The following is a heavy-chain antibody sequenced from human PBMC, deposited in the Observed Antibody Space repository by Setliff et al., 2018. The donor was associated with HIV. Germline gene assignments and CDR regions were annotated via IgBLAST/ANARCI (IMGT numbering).Heavy chain of an antibody. V-gene: IGHV5-51*01. CDR1: GSSFTSYW. Sequence: PGESLKISCKGSGSSFTSYWIGWVRQMPGKGLEWMGSIYPGDSHVRYSPSFQGQVTISADTSISTAYLQWSSLKASDTAMYYCARIPRWYYYYMDVWGKGTTVTVSS. J-gene: IGHJ6*03. D-gene: IGHD2-15*01. CDR3: ARIPRWYYYYMDV. CDR2: IYPGDSHV.